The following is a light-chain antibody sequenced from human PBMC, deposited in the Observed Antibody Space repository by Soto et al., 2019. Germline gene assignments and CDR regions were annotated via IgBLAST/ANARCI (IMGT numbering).Light chain of an antibody. V-gene: IGKV1-5*01. CDR2: EAS. Sequence: IQMTQSPSTLSASVGDRVTITCRASQSISGWLAWYQQKPGTAPKLLIYEASNLESGVPSRFSGSGSGTEFTLTISSLQPDDFATYYCQQYNSYSPTFGQGTQVDIK. CDR1: QSISGW. CDR3: QQYNSYSPT. J-gene: IGKJ1*01.